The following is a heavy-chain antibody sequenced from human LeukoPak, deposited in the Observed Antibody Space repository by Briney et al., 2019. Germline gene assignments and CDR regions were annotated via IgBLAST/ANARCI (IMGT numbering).Heavy chain of an antibody. V-gene: IGHV3-30-3*01. J-gene: IGHJ6*02. Sequence: PGRSLRLSCAASGFTFSSYAMHWVRQAPGKGLEWVAVISYDGSNKYYADSVKGRFTISRDNSKNTLYLQMNSLRAEGTAVYYCARDHSGYCSGGSCYGRAYYYYGMDVWGQGTTATVSS. CDR1: GFTFSSYA. D-gene: IGHD2-15*01. CDR3: ARDHSGYCSGGSCYGRAYYYYGMDV. CDR2: ISYDGSNK.